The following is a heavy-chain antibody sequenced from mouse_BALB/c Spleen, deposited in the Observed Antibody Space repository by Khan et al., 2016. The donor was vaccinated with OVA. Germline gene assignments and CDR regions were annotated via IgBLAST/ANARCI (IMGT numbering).Heavy chain of an antibody. D-gene: IGHD1-1*01. CDR2: ISPHIGET. CDR3: ARKNGSDFDY. J-gene: IGHJ2*01. CDR1: GYSFTGYF. Sequence: VQLKESGPELVKPGASVKISCKASGYSFTGYFMNWVMQSHGKSLEWIGRISPHIGETFYNQKFTGKATLTVDESSSTAHMELRSLASEDSAVYYCARKNGSDFDYWGQGTTLTVSS. V-gene: IGHV1-20*02.